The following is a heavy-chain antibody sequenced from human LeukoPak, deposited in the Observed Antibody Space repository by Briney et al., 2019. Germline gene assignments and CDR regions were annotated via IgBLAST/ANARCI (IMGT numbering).Heavy chain of an antibody. Sequence: SETLSLTCAVSGESITNGYYWGWIRQPPGKGLEWIGRIYHSGSTSYNPSLKSRVTISVDTSKNHFSLQLSSVTAAATAIYSCAINLSPATRAPYYHTGAFDYWGQGTLVTVSS. V-gene: IGHV4-38-2*01. D-gene: IGHD3-22*01. CDR1: GESITNGYY. CDR2: IYHSGST. CDR3: AINLSPATRAPYYHTGAFDY. J-gene: IGHJ4*02.